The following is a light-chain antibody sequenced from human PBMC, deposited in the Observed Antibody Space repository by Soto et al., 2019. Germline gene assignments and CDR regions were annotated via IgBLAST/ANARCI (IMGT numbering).Light chain of an antibody. V-gene: IGKV3-11*01. CDR2: DAS. Sequence: EIVLTQSPATLSLSPGERATLSCWASPRASSSLASSQQKPGQAPRRLLYDASNRATGIPARFSGSGSGTDFTLTLSRLEPEDFAVYYCQQDGMSPWTFGQGTRLEIK. CDR1: PRASSS. CDR3: QQDGMSPWT. J-gene: IGKJ5*01.